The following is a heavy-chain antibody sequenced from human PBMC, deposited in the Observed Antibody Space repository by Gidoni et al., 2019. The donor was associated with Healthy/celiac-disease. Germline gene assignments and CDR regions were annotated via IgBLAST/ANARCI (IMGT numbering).Heavy chain of an antibody. Sequence: QVQLVQSGAEVKKPGASVKVSCKASGYTFTSYGISRVRQAPGQGLEWMGWISAYNGNTNYAQKLQGRVTMTTDTSTSTAYMELRSLRSDDTAVYYCARCGQNYYDSSGYSGWFDPWGQGTLVTVSS. CDR2: ISAYNGNT. J-gene: IGHJ5*02. CDR3: ARCGQNYYDSSGYSGWFDP. CDR1: GYTFTSYG. V-gene: IGHV1-18*04. D-gene: IGHD3-22*01.